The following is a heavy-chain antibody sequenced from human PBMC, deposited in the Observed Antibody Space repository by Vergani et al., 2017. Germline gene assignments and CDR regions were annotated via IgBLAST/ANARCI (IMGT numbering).Heavy chain of an antibody. J-gene: IGHJ6*02. CDR1: GASIRSSNYY. V-gene: IGHV4-39*07. CDR3: ASGIAVAVRLYGMDV. D-gene: IGHD6-19*01. CDR2: IYTSGST. Sequence: QLQLQESGPGLVKPSATLSLTCSVSGASIRSSNYYWGWIRQPPGKGLEWIGRIYTSGSTNYNPSLKSRVTISVDTSKNQFSLKLSSVTAADTAVYYCASGIAVAVRLYGMDVWGQGTTVTVSS.